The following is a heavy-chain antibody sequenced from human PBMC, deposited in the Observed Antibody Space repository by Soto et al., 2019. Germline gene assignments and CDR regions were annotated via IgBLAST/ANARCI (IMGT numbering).Heavy chain of an antibody. CDR1: GFTFSSYG. CDR3: AKERGSSSWYDY. J-gene: IGHJ4*02. V-gene: IGHV3-30*18. D-gene: IGHD6-13*01. Sequence: QVQLVESGGGVVQPGRSLRLSCAASGFTFSSYGMHWVRQAPGKGLEWVAVISYDGSNKYYADSVKGRFTISRDNSKNPLYLQRNSLRAEDTAVYYCAKERGSSSWYDYWGQGTLVTVSS. CDR2: ISYDGSNK.